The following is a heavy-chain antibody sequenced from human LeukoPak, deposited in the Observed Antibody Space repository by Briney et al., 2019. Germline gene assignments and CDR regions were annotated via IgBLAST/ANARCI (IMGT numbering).Heavy chain of an antibody. CDR3: AKDPTYCSGDSCYLTPIDY. V-gene: IGHV3-23*01. CDR2: ISGSVVTT. Sequence: PGGSLRLSCAASGFTFRYYAMSWVRQARGKGLEGVSDISGSVVTTYYAASVKGRFTISKDNSKTTRFLQMNSRRAKDTALYYCAKDPTYCSGDSCYLTPIDYWGQGTLVTVSS. J-gene: IGHJ4*02. CDR1: GFTFRYYA. D-gene: IGHD2-15*01.